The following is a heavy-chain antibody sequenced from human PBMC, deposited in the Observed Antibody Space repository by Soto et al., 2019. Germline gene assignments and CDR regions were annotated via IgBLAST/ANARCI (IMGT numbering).Heavy chain of an antibody. V-gene: IGHV4-4*07. J-gene: IGHJ6*02. CDR1: GGSISSYY. CDR3: ARDGGSSWYGYYYYGMDV. Sequence: PASLTLTCTVSGGSISSYYWSWSRQPVGQGLEWIGRIYTSGSTNYNPSLKSRVTMSVDTSKNQFSLTLSSVNAADKAVYYCARDGGSSWYGYYYYGMDVSGQGTLVX. CDR2: IYTSGST. D-gene: IGHD6-13*01.